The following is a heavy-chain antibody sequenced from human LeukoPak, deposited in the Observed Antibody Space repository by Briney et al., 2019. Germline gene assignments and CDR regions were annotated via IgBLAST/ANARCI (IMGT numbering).Heavy chain of an antibody. Sequence: KPSETLSLTCTVSGGSTSSYYWSWIRQPPGKGLEWIGYIYYSGSTNYNPSLKSRVTISVDTSKNQFSLKLNSVTAADTAVYYCARHLAGHFGGFYFDYWGQGTLVTVSS. CDR3: ARHLAGHFGGFYFDY. J-gene: IGHJ4*02. V-gene: IGHV4-59*08. D-gene: IGHD2-21*01. CDR1: GGSTSSYY. CDR2: IYYSGST.